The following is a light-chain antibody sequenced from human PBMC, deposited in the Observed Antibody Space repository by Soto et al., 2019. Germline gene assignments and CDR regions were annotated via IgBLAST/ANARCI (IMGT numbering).Light chain of an antibody. CDR2: EVS. V-gene: IGLV2-14*01. Sequence: QSALTQPASVSGSPGQSITISCTGTSSDVGGYDYVSWYQHHPGKAPKLMIYEVSNRPSGVSNRFSGSKSGNTASLTISGLQAEDEADYYCSSYTSSTTRVLFGGGTKLTVL. CDR1: SSDVGGYDY. CDR3: SSYTSSTTRVL. J-gene: IGLJ2*01.